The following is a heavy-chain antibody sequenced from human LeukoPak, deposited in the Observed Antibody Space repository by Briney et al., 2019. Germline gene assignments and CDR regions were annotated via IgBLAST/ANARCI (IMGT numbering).Heavy chain of an antibody. Sequence: GGSLRLSCAASGFTFSSYAMSWVRQAPGKGLEWVSVISGSGASTYYADSVKGRFTISRDNSKNTLNLQMNSLRAEDTAVYYCAKPSSGWPSYYFDYWGQGTLVTVSS. CDR3: AKPSSGWPSYYFDY. CDR2: ISGSGAST. CDR1: GFTFSSYA. V-gene: IGHV3-23*01. D-gene: IGHD6-19*01. J-gene: IGHJ4*02.